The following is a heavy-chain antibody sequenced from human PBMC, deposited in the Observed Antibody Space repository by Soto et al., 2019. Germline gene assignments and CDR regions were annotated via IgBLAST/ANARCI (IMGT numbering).Heavy chain of an antibody. Sequence: GSLRLSCAASGFTFSSYAMHWVRQAPGKGLEWVAVISYDGSNKYYADSVKGRFTISRDNSKNTLYLQMNSLRAEDTAVYYCARRAIVENYFDYWGQGTLVTVSS. CDR3: ARRAIVENYFDY. CDR1: GFTFSSYA. D-gene: IGHD3-16*02. J-gene: IGHJ4*02. V-gene: IGHV3-30-3*01. CDR2: ISYDGSNK.